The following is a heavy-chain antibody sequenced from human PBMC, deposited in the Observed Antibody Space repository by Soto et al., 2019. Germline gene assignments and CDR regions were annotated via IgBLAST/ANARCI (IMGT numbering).Heavy chain of an antibody. J-gene: IGHJ5*02. Sequence: EVQLVESGGGLVKPGGSLRLSCAASGFTFRSYSMNWVRQAPGKGLEWDSSISSSSSYIYYADSVKGRFTISRDNAKNSLYLQMNSLRAEDTAVYYCARVAAKYNWNVKWFDPWGQGTLVTVSS. CDR2: ISSSSSYI. CDR3: ARVAAKYNWNVKWFDP. V-gene: IGHV3-21*01. CDR1: GFTFRSYS. D-gene: IGHD1-20*01.